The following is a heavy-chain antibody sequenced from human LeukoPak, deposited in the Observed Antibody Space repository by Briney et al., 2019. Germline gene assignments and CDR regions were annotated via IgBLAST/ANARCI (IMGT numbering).Heavy chain of an antibody. V-gene: IGHV3-33*01. CDR3: ARDLSGEQWLVLNYYYYYGMDV. CDR2: IWYDGSNK. CDR1: GFTFSSYG. Sequence: GGSLRLSCAASGFTFSSYGMHRVRQAPGKGLEWVAVIWYDGSNKYYADSVKGRFTISRDNSKNTLYLQMNSLGAEDTAVYYCARDLSGEQWLVLNYYYYYGMDVWGQGTTVTVSS. J-gene: IGHJ6*02. D-gene: IGHD6-19*01.